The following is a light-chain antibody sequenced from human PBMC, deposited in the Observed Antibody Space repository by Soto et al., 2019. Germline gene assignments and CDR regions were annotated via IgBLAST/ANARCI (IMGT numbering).Light chain of an antibody. V-gene: IGKV1-5*01. CDR2: DAS. CDR1: QSISSW. Sequence: DIPVTQSPSTLSASVGDRVTITCRASQSISSWLAWYQQKPGRAPKLLIYDASSLESGVPSRFSGSGSGTEFTLTISSLQPDDFATYYCQQYNSYSFTFGPGTKVDIK. CDR3: QQYNSYSFT. J-gene: IGKJ3*01.